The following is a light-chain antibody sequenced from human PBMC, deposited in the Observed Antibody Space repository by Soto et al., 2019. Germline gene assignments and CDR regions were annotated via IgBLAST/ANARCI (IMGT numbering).Light chain of an antibody. CDR2: EVN. Sequence: LTQPASVSGSPGQSITFSCTGTSSDIGVYNYVSWYQQHPGKAPKLMIYEVNNRRSGVSNRFSGSKSGNTASLTISGLQAEDEADYYCSSYTTSNTYVFGTGTKVTVL. J-gene: IGLJ1*01. CDR3: SSYTTSNTYV. V-gene: IGLV2-14*01. CDR1: SSDIGVYNY.